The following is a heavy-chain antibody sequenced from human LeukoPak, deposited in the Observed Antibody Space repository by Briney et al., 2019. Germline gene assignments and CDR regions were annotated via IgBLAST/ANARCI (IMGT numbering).Heavy chain of an antibody. D-gene: IGHD3-3*01. CDR2: IFYSGST. J-gene: IGHJ4*02. CDR3: ARRPKQPGFWSGYVDY. V-gene: IGHV4-39*01. CDR1: GGSIRSSSRN. Sequence: PSETLSLTCTVSGGSIRSSSRNWDWIRQPPGKGLEYIGCIFYSGSTYNNPSLTSGVTISIDTYKNQFSLKLSSVTAADTAVYYCARRPKQPGFWSGYVDYWGQGILVTVSP.